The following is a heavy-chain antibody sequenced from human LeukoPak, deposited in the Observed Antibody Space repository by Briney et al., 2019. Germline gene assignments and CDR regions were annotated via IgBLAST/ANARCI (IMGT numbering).Heavy chain of an antibody. CDR2: IYHSGST. CDR3: ARDRGSQPFIDY. J-gene: IGHJ4*02. D-gene: IGHD1-26*01. V-gene: IGHV4-38-2*02. Sequence: PSETLSLTCTVSGYSISSGYYWGWIRQPPGKGLEWVGSIYHSGSTYYNPSLKSRVTISVDTSKNQFSLKLSSVTAADTAVYYCARDRGSQPFIDYWGQGTLVTVSS. CDR1: GYSISSGYY.